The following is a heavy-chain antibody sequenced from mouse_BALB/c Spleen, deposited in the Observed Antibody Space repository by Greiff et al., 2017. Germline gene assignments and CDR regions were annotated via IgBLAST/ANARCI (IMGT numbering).Heavy chain of an antibody. D-gene: IGHD1-1*01. J-gene: IGHJ4*01. V-gene: IGHV1-82*01. CDR1: GYAFSSSW. CDR3: ARGGIYYGSSYEGDYAMDY. CDR2: IYPGDGDT. Sequence: VQLQQSGPELVKPGASVKISCKASGYAFSSSWMNWVKQRPGQGLEWIGRIYPGDGDTNYNGKFKGKATLTADKSSSTAYMQLSSLTSVDSAVYFCARGGIYYGSSYEGDYAMDYWGQGTSVTVSS.